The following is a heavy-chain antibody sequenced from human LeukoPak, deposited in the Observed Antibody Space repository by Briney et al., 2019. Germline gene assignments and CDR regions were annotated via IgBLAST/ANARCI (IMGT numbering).Heavy chain of an antibody. CDR1: GFTFSSYA. V-gene: IGHV3-23*01. CDR3: AKGSYYDSSGSFYFDY. D-gene: IGHD3-22*01. CDR2: ISGSGDNT. J-gene: IGHJ4*02. Sequence: GGSLRLSRAASGFTFSSYAMSWVRQAPGKGLEWVSGISGSGDNTYYADSVKGRFTISRDNSKNTLYVQVNSLGTEDTAAYYCAKGSYYDSSGSFYFDYWGQGTLVTVSS.